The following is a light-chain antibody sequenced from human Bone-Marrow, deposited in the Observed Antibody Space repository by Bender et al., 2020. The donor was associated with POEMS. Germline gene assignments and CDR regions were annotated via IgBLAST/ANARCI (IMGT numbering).Light chain of an antibody. Sequence: SYELTQPPSVSVSPGQTARITCSGDSLPKQYAYWYQQKPGQAPVLVVYDDTDRPSGIPERFSGSNSGNTATLTISRVEAGDEADYYCQVWDSTSDLVVFGGGTKLTVL. V-gene: IGLV3-21*02. CDR2: DDT. CDR3: QVWDSTSDLVV. CDR1: SLPKQY. J-gene: IGLJ2*01.